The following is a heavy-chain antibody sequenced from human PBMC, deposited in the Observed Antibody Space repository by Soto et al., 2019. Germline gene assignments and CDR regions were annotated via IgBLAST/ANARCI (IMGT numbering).Heavy chain of an antibody. J-gene: IGHJ5*02. V-gene: IGHV1-69*12. D-gene: IGHD4-17*01. CDR1: GGTFSSYA. CDR2: IIPIFGTA. CDR3: ARTAMVTKMPGSVDP. Sequence: QVQLVQSGAEVKKPGSSVKVSCKASGGTFSSYAISWVRQAPGQGLEWMGVIIPIFGTANYAQKFQGRVTITAEESPSTFYMALSSLRFADTAVYYCARTAMVTKMPGSVDPWGQGALVTVSA.